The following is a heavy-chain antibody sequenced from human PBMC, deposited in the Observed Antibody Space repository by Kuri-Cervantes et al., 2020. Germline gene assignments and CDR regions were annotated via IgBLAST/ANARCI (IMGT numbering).Heavy chain of an antibody. CDR1: GGSISSGGYS. J-gene: IGHJ3*02. CDR3: ARGVVVAATAFDI. Sequence: SQTLSLTCAVSGGSISSGGYSWSWIRQPPGKGLEWIGYIYHSGSTYYNPSLKSRVTISVDTSKNQFSLKLSSVTAADTAVYYCARGVVVAATAFDIWGRGTMVTVSS. D-gene: IGHD2-15*01. CDR2: IYHSGST. V-gene: IGHV4-30-2*05.